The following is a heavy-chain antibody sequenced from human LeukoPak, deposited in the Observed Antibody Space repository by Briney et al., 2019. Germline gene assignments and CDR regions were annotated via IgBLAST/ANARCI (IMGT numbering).Heavy chain of an antibody. J-gene: IGHJ4*02. CDR2: ISSNGATT. V-gene: IGHV3-64D*06. CDR1: GFPFNRFY. CDR3: VKDRSIAAPNNDFFDS. D-gene: IGHD6-6*01. Sequence: GGPLRLSCSVSGFPFNRFYLHWVRQAPGRGLEFVQHISSNGATTYYSDSVKGRFTISRDNSKNTLYLQMSSLRADYTTVYYCVKDRSIAAPNNDFFDSWSEGALVTVSS.